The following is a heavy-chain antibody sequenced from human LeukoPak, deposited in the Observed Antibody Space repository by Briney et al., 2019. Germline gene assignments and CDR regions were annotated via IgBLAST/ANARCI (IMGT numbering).Heavy chain of an antibody. J-gene: IGHJ4*02. Sequence: GGSLRLSCGASGFTFSSYSMNWVPQAPGKGWEWVSSISSSSSYIYYADSAKGRFTSSRDNAKNSLYLQMNSLRAENTAVYYCARDADPYYDFWSGYPEDYWGQGALVTVSS. CDR3: ARDADPYYDFWSGYPEDY. CDR2: ISSSSSYI. V-gene: IGHV3-21*01. CDR1: GFTFSSYS. D-gene: IGHD3-3*01.